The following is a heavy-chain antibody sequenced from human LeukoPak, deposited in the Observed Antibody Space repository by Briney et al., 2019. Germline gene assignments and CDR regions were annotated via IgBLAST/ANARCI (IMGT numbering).Heavy chain of an antibody. D-gene: IGHD1-26*01. V-gene: IGHV3-23*01. CDR3: GKVGGSVGQ. Sequence: PGGSLRLSCAASGFTFSNYAMSWVRQAPGKGLEWVSSITGSGINTYFADSVKGRFTISRDNSKNTVFLQMNSLRAKERAVYYGGKVGGSVGQWGQGTLVTVSS. CDR2: ITGSGINT. CDR1: GFTFSNYA. J-gene: IGHJ4*02.